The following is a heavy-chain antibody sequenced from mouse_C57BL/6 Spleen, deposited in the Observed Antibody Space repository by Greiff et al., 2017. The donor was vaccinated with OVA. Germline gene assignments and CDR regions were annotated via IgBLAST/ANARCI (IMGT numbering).Heavy chain of an antibody. CDR1: GYTFTSYG. V-gene: IGHV1-58*01. CDR3: ALMVTTIDYAMDY. Sequence: DVQLQESGAELVRPGSSVKMSCKTSGYTFTSYGINWVKQRPGQGLEWIGYIYIGNGYTEYNEKFKGKATLTSDTSSSTAYMQLSSLTSEDSAIYFCALMVTTIDYAMDYWGQGTSVTVSS. CDR2: IYIGNGYT. D-gene: IGHD2-2*01. J-gene: IGHJ4*01.